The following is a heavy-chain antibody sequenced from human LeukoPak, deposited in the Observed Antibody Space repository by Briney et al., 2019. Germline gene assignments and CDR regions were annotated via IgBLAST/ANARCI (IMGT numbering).Heavy chain of an antibody. CDR3: TKGPGKFEY. Sequence: SQTLSLTCAICGDSVSNNSASWNWFRQSPSRGLEWLGRTYCRSKWSTDYAVSVKRRITINVHTSKNQFSLQLNSVTPEDTAVYHCTKGPGKFEYWGQGTLVIVSS. CDR2: TYCRSKWST. J-gene: IGHJ4*02. D-gene: IGHD3-10*01. CDR1: GDSVSNNSAS. V-gene: IGHV6-1*01.